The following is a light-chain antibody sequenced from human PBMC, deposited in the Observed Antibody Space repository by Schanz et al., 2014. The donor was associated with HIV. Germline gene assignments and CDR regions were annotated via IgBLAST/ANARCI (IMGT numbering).Light chain of an antibody. CDR2: KAS. J-gene: IGKJ2*01. V-gene: IGKV1-5*03. CDR3: QHYYSYPYT. Sequence: IQMTQSPATLSASVGDRVTITCRASQSLGYSLAWLQQKPGRAPKVLIYKASTLESGVPSTFRGSGSGTDFTLTISSLQPDDFATYYCQHYYSYPYTFGQGTEVEIK. CDR1: QSLGYS.